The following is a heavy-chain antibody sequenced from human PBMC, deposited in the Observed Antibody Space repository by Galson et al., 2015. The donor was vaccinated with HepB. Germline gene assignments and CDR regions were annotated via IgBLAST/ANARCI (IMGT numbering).Heavy chain of an antibody. J-gene: IGHJ4*02. CDR2: VSSGGDST. Sequence: SLRLSCAASGFTFSAYAMTWVRQAPGKGLEWVSDVSSGGDSTYYAESVRGRFTISRDNSKNTLSLEMSSLTAEDPAVYYCVRLGVNLVVGAYFDYWGQGTLVTVSS. CDR3: VRLGVNLVVGAYFDY. D-gene: IGHD3-10*01. V-gene: IGHV3-23*01. CDR1: GFTFSAYA.